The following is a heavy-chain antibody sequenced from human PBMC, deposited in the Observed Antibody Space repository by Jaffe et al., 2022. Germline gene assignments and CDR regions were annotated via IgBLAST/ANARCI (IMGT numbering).Heavy chain of an antibody. CDR1: GGSFSGYY. Sequence: QVQLQQWGAGLLKPSETLSLTCAVYGGSFSGYYWSWIRQPPGKGLEWIGEINHSGSTNYNPSLKSRVTISVDTSKNQFSLKLSSVTAADTAVYYCARSPRRCRSTSCYNNWFDPWGQGTLVTVSS. CDR3: ARSPRRCRSTSCYNNWFDP. V-gene: IGHV4-34*01. J-gene: IGHJ5*02. D-gene: IGHD2-2*02. CDR2: INHSGST.